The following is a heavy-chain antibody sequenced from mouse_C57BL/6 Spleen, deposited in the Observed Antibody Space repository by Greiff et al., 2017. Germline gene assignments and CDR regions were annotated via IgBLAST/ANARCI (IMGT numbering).Heavy chain of an antibody. J-gene: IGHJ2*01. D-gene: IGHD4-1*01. CDR3: ARDWD. Sequence: QVQLQQSGAELVRPGASVKLSCKASGYTFTDYYINWVKQRPGQGLEWIARIYPGGGNTYYNEKFKGKATLTAEKSSSTAYMQLSSLTSEDSAVYFCARDWDWGQGTTLTVSS. V-gene: IGHV1-76*01. CDR2: IYPGGGNT. CDR1: GYTFTDYY.